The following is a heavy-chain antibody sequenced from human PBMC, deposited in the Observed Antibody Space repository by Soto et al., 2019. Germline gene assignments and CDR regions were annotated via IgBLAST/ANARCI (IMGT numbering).Heavy chain of an antibody. CDR2: INPNSGGT. CDR3: ARAPRQTTVTTAEY. CDR1: GYTFTGYY. V-gene: IGHV1-2*02. D-gene: IGHD4-17*01. J-gene: IGHJ4*02. Sequence: ASVKVSCKVSGYTFTGYYMHWVRQAPGQGLEWMGWINPNSGGTNYAQKYKGRVTMTRDTSISTAYMELSRLRSDDTAVYYCARAPRQTTVTTAEYWGQGTLVTVSS.